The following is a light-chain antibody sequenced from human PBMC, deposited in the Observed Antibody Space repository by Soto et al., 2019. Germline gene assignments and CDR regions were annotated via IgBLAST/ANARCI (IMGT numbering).Light chain of an antibody. CDR3: QQYYTPPLT. V-gene: IGKV4-1*01. J-gene: IGKJ4*01. CDR2: CAS. Sequence: DIVMTQSPDSLAVSLGERATINCKSNQSVLYSSNNKNYLAWYQQKPGQPPKLLIYCASTRESGGPDRFSGSGSGTDFTLTISNLQAEDVAVYYCQQYYTPPLTFGGGTKVEI. CDR1: QSVLYSSNNKNY.